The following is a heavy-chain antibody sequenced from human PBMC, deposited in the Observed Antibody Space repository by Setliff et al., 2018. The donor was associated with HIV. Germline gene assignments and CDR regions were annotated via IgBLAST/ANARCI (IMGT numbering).Heavy chain of an antibody. V-gene: IGHV4-59*01. Sequence: PSETLSLTCKVSGAPISSYYWNWIRQPPGKGLEWIGYIYYSGSTNYNPSLTSRVTISVDTSKNQFALKLTSVTAADTAGYYCARDRPSSSWYFNAFDIWGQGTMVTVSS. CDR3: ARDRPSSSWYFNAFDI. CDR1: GAPISSYY. D-gene: IGHD6-13*01. J-gene: IGHJ3*02. CDR2: IYYSGST.